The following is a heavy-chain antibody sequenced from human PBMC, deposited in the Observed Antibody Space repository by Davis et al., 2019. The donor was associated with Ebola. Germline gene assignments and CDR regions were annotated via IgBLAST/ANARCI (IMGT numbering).Heavy chain of an antibody. CDR2: ISYDGSNK. V-gene: IGHV3-30*03. CDR1: GFTFSSYG. CDR3: ARWDERGALYYYYYGMDV. J-gene: IGHJ6*04. D-gene: IGHD1-26*01. Sequence: GESLKISCAASGFTFSSYGMHWVRQAPGKGLEWVAVISYDGSNKYYAESVKGRFTISRDNSKNTLYLQMNSLRAEDTAVYYCARWDERGALYYYYYGMDVWGKGTTVTVSS.